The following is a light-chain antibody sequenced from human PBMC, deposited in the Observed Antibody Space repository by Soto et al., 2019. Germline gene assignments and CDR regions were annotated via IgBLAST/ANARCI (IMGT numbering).Light chain of an antibody. V-gene: IGKV3D-15*01. J-gene: IGKJ4*01. CDR2: DVS. CDR3: QQYHDWPLT. CDR1: QSVSSN. Sequence: EIVMTQSPATLSVSPGDRATLSCRASQSVSSNFAWYKQRPAQAPKLLIYDVSTRATGVPTRFSGSGSGTEFTLTISSLQSEDFAVYYCQQYHDWPLTFGGGTRVEIK.